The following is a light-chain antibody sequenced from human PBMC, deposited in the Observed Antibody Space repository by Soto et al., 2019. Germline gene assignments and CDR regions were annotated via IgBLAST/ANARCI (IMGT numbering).Light chain of an antibody. V-gene: IGLV2-14*01. Sequence: QSALTQPASVSGSPGQSITIPCTGTSSDVGGYDFVSWYQQHPGKVPKLIIFEVTQRPSGISHRFSGSKSGNTASLTISGCQAEDEADYYCSSYTHNNTPVFGGGTKLTVL. CDR2: EVT. CDR1: SSDVGGYDF. J-gene: IGLJ3*02. CDR3: SSYTHNNTPV.